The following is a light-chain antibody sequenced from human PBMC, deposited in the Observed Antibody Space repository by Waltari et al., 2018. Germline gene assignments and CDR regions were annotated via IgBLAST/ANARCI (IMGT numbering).Light chain of an antibody. Sequence: VVLTQSPLFLPVTLGQPASISCRPPESPFHNEGYIYLNWFHQRPGQSPRRLFYKVSNRDFGVPDRFSASGSATDFTLNISRVEADDVGVYFCMQPVRWPPGFGPGTRVDIK. CDR1: ESPFHNEGYIY. CDR2: KVS. V-gene: IGKV2-30*02. CDR3: MQPVRWPPG. J-gene: IGKJ3*01.